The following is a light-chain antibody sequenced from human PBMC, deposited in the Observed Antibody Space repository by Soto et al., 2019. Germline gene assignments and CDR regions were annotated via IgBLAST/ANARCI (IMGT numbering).Light chain of an antibody. CDR1: SSDVGGYNY. V-gene: IGLV2-14*01. CDR2: EVS. J-gene: IGLJ1*01. CDR3: SSYTSSSTRV. Sequence: QSALTQPASVSGSPGQSITISCTGTSSDVGGYNYVSWYQQHPGKAPKLMIYEVSNRPSGVSNLFSGSKSGNTASLTISGLHAEDAADYYCSSYTSSSTRVFGTGTKLTVL.